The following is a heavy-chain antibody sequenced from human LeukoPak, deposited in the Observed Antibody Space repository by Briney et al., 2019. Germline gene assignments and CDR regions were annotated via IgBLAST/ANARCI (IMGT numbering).Heavy chain of an antibody. CDR3: ARDRRRGIAAAGIIDY. CDR1: GFTFSRYW. J-gene: IGHJ4*02. D-gene: IGHD6-13*01. Sequence: PGGSLRLSCAASGFTFSRYWMHWVRQAPGKGLEWVSRINGDGSSTSYADSVKGRFTISRDNAKNTLYMQMNSLRAEDTAVYYCARDRRRGIAAAGIIDYWGQGTLVTVSS. V-gene: IGHV3-74*01. CDR2: INGDGSST.